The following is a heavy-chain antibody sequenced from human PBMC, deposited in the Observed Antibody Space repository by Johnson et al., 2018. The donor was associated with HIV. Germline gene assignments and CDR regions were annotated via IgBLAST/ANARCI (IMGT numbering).Heavy chain of an antibody. J-gene: IGHJ3*02. D-gene: IGHD5-12*01. CDR2: ISYDGSNK. Sequence: VQLVESGGGLVQPGGSLRLSCAASGFTFSSYAIHWVRQAPGEGLEWVAVISYDGSNKYYADSVKGRFTISRDNSKNTLYLQMNSLRAEDTAVYYCARDASGYEEWAFDIWGQGTMVTVSS. CDR3: ARDASGYEEWAFDI. V-gene: IGHV3-30*04. CDR1: GFTFSSYA.